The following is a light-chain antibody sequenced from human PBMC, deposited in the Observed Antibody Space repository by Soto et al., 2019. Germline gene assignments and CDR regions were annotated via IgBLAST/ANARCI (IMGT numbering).Light chain of an antibody. CDR2: VAS. V-gene: IGKV1-39*01. J-gene: IGKJ2*01. CDR3: QQTFSPPYT. CDR1: QSISNS. Sequence: DIQMTQSLSSLSASVGDRVTITCRASQSISNSLSWYQQKPGKAPKFLIYVASTLQSGVPSRFSGSGSGTDFTLTISSLQHEDVATYYCQQTFSPPYTVGQGTKLEIK.